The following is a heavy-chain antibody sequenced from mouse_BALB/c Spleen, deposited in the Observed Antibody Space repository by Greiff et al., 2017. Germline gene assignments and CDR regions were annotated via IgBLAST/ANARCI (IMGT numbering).Heavy chain of an antibody. CDR1: GFTFTDYY. V-gene: IGHV7-3*02. CDR2: IRNKANGYTT. Sequence: EVQLQESGGGLVQPGGSLRLSCATSGFTFTDYYMSWVRQPPGKALEWLGFIRNKANGYTTEYSATVKGRFTISRANSQSILYLHMNTLRAEDSSTYYYESATHYCYGSSYWYFDDWGEGTTVTVSS. D-gene: IGHD1-1*01. J-gene: IGHJ1*01. CDR3: ESATHYCYGSSYWYFDD.